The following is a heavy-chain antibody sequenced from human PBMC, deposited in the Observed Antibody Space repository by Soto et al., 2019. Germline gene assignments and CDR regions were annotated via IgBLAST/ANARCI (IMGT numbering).Heavy chain of an antibody. J-gene: IGHJ4*02. D-gene: IGHD1-26*01. Sequence: PSETLSLTCTVSGGSISSGDYYWSWIRQPPGKGLEWIGYIYYSGSTYYNPSLKSRVTISVDTSKNQFSLKLSSVTAADTAVYYCARYSGTLQFDYWGQGTLVTVSS. V-gene: IGHV4-30-4*02. CDR3: ARYSGTLQFDY. CDR1: GGSISSGDYY. CDR2: IYYSGST.